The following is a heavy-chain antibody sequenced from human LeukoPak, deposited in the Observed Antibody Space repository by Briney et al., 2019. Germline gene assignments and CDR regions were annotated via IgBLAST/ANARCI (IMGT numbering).Heavy chain of an antibody. CDR1: GGSISSYY. Sequence: SETLSLTCTVSGGSISSYYWSWIRQPPGKGLEWIGYIYYSGSTNYNPSLKSRVTISVDTSKNQFSLKLSSVTAADTAVYYCARGSSYYDFWSGYYGFYFDYWGQGTLVTVSS. D-gene: IGHD3-3*01. V-gene: IGHV4-59*01. CDR2: IYYSGST. CDR3: ARGSSYYDFWSGYYGFYFDY. J-gene: IGHJ4*02.